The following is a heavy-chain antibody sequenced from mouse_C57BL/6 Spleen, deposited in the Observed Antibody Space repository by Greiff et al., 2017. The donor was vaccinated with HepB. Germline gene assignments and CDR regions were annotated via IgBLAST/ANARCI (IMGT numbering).Heavy chain of an antibody. CDR1: GYTFTSYG. V-gene: IGHV1-81*01. D-gene: IGHD1-1*01. CDR2: IYPRSGNT. J-gene: IGHJ2*01. CDR3: ASCYYGSSYADY. Sequence: QVQLQQSGAELARPGASVKLSCKASGYTFTSYGISWVKQRTGQGLEWIGEIYPRSGNTYYNEKFKGKATLTADKSSSTAYMELRSLTSEDSAVYFCASCYYGSSYADYWGQGTTLTVSS.